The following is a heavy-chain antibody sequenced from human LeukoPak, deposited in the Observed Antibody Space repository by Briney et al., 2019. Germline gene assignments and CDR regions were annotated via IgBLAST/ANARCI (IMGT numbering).Heavy chain of an antibody. J-gene: IGHJ4*02. CDR3: AREGVGYCSSTSCYFDY. D-gene: IGHD2-2*01. V-gene: IGHV4-4*07. CDR1: GGSISSYY. Sequence: SETLSLTCTVSGGSISSYYWSWIRQPAGKGLEWIGRIYTSGSTNYNPSLKSRVTISVDTSKNQFSLKLSSVTAADTAVYYCAREGVGYCSSTSCYFDYWGQGTLVTVSS. CDR2: IYTSGST.